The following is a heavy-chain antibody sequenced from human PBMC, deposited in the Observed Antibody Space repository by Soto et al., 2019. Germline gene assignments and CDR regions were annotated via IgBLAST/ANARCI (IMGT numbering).Heavy chain of an antibody. J-gene: IGHJ4*02. CDR1: GFTFSSYE. Sequence: EVQLVESGGGLVQPGGSLRLSCAASGFTFSSYEMNWVRQAPGKGLEWVSYISSSGRTIYYADSVKGRFTISRDNAKNSLYLQVNSLRAEDTAVYYCARSGYNWNDGARGYFDYWGQGTLVTVSS. V-gene: IGHV3-48*03. D-gene: IGHD1-20*01. CDR3: ARSGYNWNDGARGYFDY. CDR2: ISSSGRTI.